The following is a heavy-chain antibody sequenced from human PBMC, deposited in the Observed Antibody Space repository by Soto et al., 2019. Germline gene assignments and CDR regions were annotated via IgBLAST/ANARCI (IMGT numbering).Heavy chain of an antibody. V-gene: IGHV3-23*01. Sequence: EVQLLESGGGLVQPGGSLRLSCAASEFTFSNYAMSWVRQAPGKGLEWVSAISYGGGTTYYADSVKGRFTISRDNSKNTLYLQMNSLRAEDTAVYYCAKNPGYYYDSTGYHFDYWDQGTLVTVSS. CDR3: AKNPGYYYDSTGYHFDY. D-gene: IGHD3-22*01. J-gene: IGHJ4*02. CDR1: EFTFSNYA. CDR2: ISYGGGTT.